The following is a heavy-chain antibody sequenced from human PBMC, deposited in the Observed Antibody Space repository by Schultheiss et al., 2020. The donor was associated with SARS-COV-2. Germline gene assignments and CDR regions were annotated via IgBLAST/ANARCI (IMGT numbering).Heavy chain of an antibody. CDR1: GFTFSGSA. V-gene: IGHV3-73*01. CDR2: IRSKANSYAT. J-gene: IGHJ4*02. Sequence: GESLKISCAASGFTFSGSAMHWVRQASGKGLEWVGRIRSKANSYATAYAASVKGRFTISRDDSKNTAYLQMNSLKTEDTAVYYCTRHPDYYDSSGALDYWGQGTLVTVSS. CDR3: TRHPDYYDSSGALDY. D-gene: IGHD3-22*01.